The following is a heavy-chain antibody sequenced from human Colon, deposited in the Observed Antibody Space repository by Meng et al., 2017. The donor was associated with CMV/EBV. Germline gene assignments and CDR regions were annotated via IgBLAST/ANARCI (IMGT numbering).Heavy chain of an antibody. D-gene: IGHD3-10*01. CDR3: AKCITDCLTRAFEM. J-gene: IGHJ3*02. Sequence: GESLKISCAASGFTFNRNSMSWVRQAPGKGLEWVSSINGNGVTTHYVDSVKGRFTVSRDNSKNTLYLQMNSLRAEDTAIYYCAKCITDCLTRAFEMWGQGTMVTVSS. CDR2: INGNGVTT. V-gene: IGHV3-23*01. CDR1: GFTFNRNS.